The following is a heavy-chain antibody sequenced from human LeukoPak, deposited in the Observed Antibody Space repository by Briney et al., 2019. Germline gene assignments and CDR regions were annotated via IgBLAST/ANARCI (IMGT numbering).Heavy chain of an antibody. V-gene: IGHV4-59*08. Sequence: SETLPLTCTVSGGSISSYYWSWIRQPPGKGLEWIGYIYYSGSTNYNPSLKSRVTISVDTSKNQFSLKLSSVTAADTAVYYCARHQRDYGGNFYYFDYWGQGTLVTVSS. J-gene: IGHJ4*02. CDR3: ARHQRDYGGNFYYFDY. CDR2: IYYSGST. CDR1: GGSISSYY. D-gene: IGHD4-23*01.